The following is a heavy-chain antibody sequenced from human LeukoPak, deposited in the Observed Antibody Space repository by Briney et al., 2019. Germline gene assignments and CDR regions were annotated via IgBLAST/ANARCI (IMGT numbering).Heavy chain of an antibody. D-gene: IGHD2-8*01. CDR2: INHSGST. J-gene: IGHJ4*02. Sequence: PSETLSLTCAVYGGSFSGYYWSWIRQPPGKGLEWIGEINHSGSTNYNPSLKSRVTISVDTSKNQFSLKLSSVTAADTAVYYCGAERSGVSYWGQGTLVTVSS. CDR1: GGSFSGYY. CDR3: GAERSGVSY. V-gene: IGHV4-34*01.